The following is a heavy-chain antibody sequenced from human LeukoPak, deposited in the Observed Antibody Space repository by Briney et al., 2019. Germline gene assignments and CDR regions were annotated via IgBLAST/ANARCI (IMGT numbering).Heavy chain of an antibody. Sequence: PGGSLRLSCAASAFTFTDYYMSWIRQAPGKGLEWISYISSSGTATSHADSVKGRFTISRDNAKNSLYLQVNSLRAEDTAVYYCARTISRGYFDYWGQGTLVTVSS. CDR2: ISSSGTAT. V-gene: IGHV3-11*04. CDR3: ARTISRGYFDY. D-gene: IGHD3-3*01. CDR1: AFTFTDYY. J-gene: IGHJ4*02.